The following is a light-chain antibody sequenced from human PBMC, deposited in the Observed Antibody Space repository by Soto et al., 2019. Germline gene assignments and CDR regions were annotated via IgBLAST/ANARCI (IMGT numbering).Light chain of an antibody. V-gene: IGKV4-1*01. CDR1: QTLLYRGNNKSY. J-gene: IGKJ4*01. CDR3: QQYYSPPLT. Sequence: DIMMTQSPDSWAVSLGERATISCKSSQTLLYRGNNKSYLAWYQQKPGQPPKLLIYWASTREVGVPDRFSGSGSGADFTLTISSVQAEDVAVYYCQQYYSPPLTCGGGTKVDIK. CDR2: WAS.